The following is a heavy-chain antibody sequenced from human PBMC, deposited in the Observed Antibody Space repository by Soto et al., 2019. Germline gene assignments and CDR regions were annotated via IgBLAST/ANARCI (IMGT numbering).Heavy chain of an antibody. CDR1: GYTFTSYD. CDR3: ARGQNYYYYYYMDV. Sequence: QVPLVQSGAEVKKPGASVKVSCKASGYTFTSYDINWVRPATGQGLEWMGWMNPNSGNTGYAQKLQGRVTMTRNTSISTAYMELSSLRSEDTAVYYCARGQNYYYYYYMDVWGKGTTVTVSS. CDR2: MNPNSGNT. J-gene: IGHJ6*03. V-gene: IGHV1-8*01.